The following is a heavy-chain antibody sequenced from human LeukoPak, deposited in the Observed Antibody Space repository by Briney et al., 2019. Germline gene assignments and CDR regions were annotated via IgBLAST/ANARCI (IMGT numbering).Heavy chain of an antibody. J-gene: IGHJ4*02. V-gene: IGHV3-33*06. CDR1: GFTFSSYG. D-gene: IGHD3-10*01. Sequence: GGSLRLSCAASGFTFSSYGMHWVRQAPGKGLEWVAVIWYDGSNKYYADSVKGRFTISRDNSKNTLYLQMNSLRAEAAAVYYCAKGGGTSTMVRGVIIGDYFDYWGQGTLVTVSS. CDR2: IWYDGSNK. CDR3: AKGGGTSTMVRGVIIGDYFDY.